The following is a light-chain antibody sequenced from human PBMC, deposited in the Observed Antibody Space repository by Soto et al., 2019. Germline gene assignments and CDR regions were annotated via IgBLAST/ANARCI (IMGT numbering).Light chain of an antibody. J-gene: IGLJ2*01. CDR2: DNN. CDR3: QSYDSSLSNLVV. V-gene: IGLV1-40*01. Sequence: QSVLTQPPSVSGAPGQRVTISCTGSSSNTGADYDVHWYQHLPGSAPKLLIYDNNIRPSGVPDRFSGSKSVTSASLAITGLQAEDEGDYYCQSYDSSLSNLVVFGGGTKLTVL. CDR1: SSNTGADYD.